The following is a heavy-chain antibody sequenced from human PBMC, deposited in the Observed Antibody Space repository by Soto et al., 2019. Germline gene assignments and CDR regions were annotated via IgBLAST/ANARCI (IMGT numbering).Heavy chain of an antibody. CDR3: ARGKVGANPYFDY. J-gene: IGHJ4*02. CDR2: IIPIFGTA. Sequence: GASVKVSCKASGGTFSSYAISWVRQAPGQGLEWMGGIIPIFGTANYAQKFQGRVTITADESTSTAYMELSSLRSEDTAVYYCARGKVGANPYFDYWGQGTLVTVPS. D-gene: IGHD1-26*01. V-gene: IGHV1-69*13. CDR1: GGTFSSYA.